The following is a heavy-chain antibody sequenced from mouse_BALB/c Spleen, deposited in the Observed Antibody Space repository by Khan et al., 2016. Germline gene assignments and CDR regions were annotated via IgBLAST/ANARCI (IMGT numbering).Heavy chain of an antibody. J-gene: IGHJ3*01. Sequence: EVELVESGGGLVKPGGSLKLSCAASGFTFSSYAMSWVRQSPEKRLEWVAEISSGGSYTYYPDTVTGRFTISRDNAKNNLYLEMSSLRSEDTAMYYCARAYSPYWGQGTLVTVSA. CDR3: ARAYSPY. CDR2: ISSGGSYT. V-gene: IGHV5-9-4*01. CDR1: GFTFSSYA. D-gene: IGHD2-12*01.